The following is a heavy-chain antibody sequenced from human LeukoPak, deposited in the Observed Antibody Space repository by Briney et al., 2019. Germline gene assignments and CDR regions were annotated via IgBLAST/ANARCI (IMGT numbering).Heavy chain of an antibody. J-gene: IGHJ4*02. V-gene: IGHV3-30*02. CDR2: IRYDGSNK. CDR1: GFTFSSYG. Sequence: GGSLRLSCAASGFTFSSYGMHWVRQAPGKGLEWVAFIRYDGSNKYYADSVKGRFTISRDNSRNTLYLQMNSLRAEDTAVYYCAKDRWGAVASFDNWGQRTLVTVSS. CDR3: AKDRWGAVASFDN. D-gene: IGHD6-19*01.